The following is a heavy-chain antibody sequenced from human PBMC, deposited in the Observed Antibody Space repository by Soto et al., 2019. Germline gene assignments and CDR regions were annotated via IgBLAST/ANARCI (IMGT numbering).Heavy chain of an antibody. D-gene: IGHD6-19*01. CDR3: ARQVVDGTVAGTGSFDY. CDR1: GGSISSTSYY. J-gene: IGHJ4*02. V-gene: IGHV4-39*01. Sequence: WETLSLTCTDSGGSISSTSYYWVWIRQPPGKGLEWIGSFYYSGSTYYNPSLKSRVTISVDTSENQFSLKLSSVTAADTAVYYCARQVVDGTVAGTGSFDYWGQGTLVTVS. CDR2: FYYSGST.